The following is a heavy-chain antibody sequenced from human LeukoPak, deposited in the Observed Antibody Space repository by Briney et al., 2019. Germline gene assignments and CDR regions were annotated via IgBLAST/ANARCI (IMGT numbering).Heavy chain of an antibody. CDR3: ARDLSVYGDYSDY. D-gene: IGHD4-17*01. J-gene: IGHJ4*02. CDR1: GYTFTGYY. CDR2: INPNSGGT. Sequence: GASVKVSCKASGYTFTGYYMHWVRQAPGQGLEWMGWINPNSGGTNYAQKFQGRVTMTRDTSISTAYMELSRLRSDDTAVYYCARDLSVYGDYSDYWGQGTLVTVSS. V-gene: IGHV1-2*02.